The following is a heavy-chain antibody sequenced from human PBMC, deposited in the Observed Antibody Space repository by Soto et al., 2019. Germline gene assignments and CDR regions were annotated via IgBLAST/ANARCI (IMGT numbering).Heavy chain of an antibody. CDR3: ATTPGIAVAGIAHYYYGMDV. CDR1: GGTFSSYT. CDR2: FDPEDGET. D-gene: IGHD6-13*01. V-gene: IGHV1-24*01. J-gene: IGHJ6*02. Sequence: ASVKVSCKASGGTFSSYTISWVRQAPGKGLGWMGGFDPEDGETIYAQKFQGRVTMTEDTSTDTAYMELSSLRSEDTAVYYCATTPGIAVAGIAHYYYGMDVWGQGTTVTVSS.